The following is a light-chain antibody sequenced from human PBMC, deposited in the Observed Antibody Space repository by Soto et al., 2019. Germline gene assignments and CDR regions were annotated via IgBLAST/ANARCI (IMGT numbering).Light chain of an antibody. CDR1: SSNIGSNY. Sequence: QSVLIQPPSASGTPGQRVTISCSGSSSNIGSNYVYWFQQLPGAAPKLLIYSNNQRPSGVPDRFSGSKSGTSASLAISGLRSEDEGDYYCVAWDDSLSGLVFGTGTKLTVL. V-gene: IGLV1-47*02. J-gene: IGLJ1*01. CDR3: VAWDDSLSGLV. CDR2: SNN.